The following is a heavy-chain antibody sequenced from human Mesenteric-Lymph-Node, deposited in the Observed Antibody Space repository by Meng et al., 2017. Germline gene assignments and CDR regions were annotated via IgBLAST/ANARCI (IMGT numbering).Heavy chain of an antibody. CDR1: GGSISSGDYY. J-gene: IGHJ5*02. Sequence: QVQLQESGPGLVKPSQTLSLPCPFSGGSISSGDYYWSWIRQPPGKGLEWIGYIYYSGSTYYNPSLKSRVTISVDTSKNQFSLKLSSVTAADTAVYYCAGQIMTTFGGVIEADPWGQGTLVTVSS. D-gene: IGHD3-16*02. V-gene: IGHV4-30-4*01. CDR2: IYYSGST. CDR3: AGQIMTTFGGVIEADP.